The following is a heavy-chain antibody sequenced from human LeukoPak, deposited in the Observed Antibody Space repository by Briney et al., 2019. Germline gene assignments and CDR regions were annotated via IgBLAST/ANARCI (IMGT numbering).Heavy chain of an antibody. Sequence: KPSETLSLTCTVSGGSISSYYWSWIRQPPGKGLEWIGYIYYSGSTNYNPSLKSRATISVDTSKNQFSLKLSSVTAADTAVDYCARARMATIRGYYFDYWGQGTLVTVSS. CDR3: ARARMATIRGYYFDY. CDR2: IYYSGST. CDR1: GGSISSYY. J-gene: IGHJ4*02. D-gene: IGHD5-24*01. V-gene: IGHV4-59*01.